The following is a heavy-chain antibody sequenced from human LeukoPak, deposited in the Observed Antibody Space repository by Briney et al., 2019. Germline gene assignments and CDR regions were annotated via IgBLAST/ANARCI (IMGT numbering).Heavy chain of an antibody. J-gene: IGHJ4*02. Sequence: QAGGSLRLSCAASEFTVSSNYMSWVRQAPGKGLEWVSTIYSGGGTYYADSVKGRFTISRDNSKNTLCLQMNSLRAEDTAVYYCARDRDYYDSSGYHYWGQGTLVTVSS. CDR1: EFTVSSNY. D-gene: IGHD3-22*01. CDR2: IYSGGGT. CDR3: ARDRDYYDSSGYHY. V-gene: IGHV3-53*01.